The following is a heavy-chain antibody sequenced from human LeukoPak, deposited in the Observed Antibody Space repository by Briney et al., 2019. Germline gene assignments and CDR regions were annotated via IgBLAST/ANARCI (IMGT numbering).Heavy chain of an antibody. J-gene: IGHJ4*02. V-gene: IGHV1-18*01. Sequence: ASVKVSCKASGYTFTSYGISWVRQAPGQGLEWMGWISAYNGNTNYAQKLQGRVTMTTDTSTSTAYMELRSLISDDTAVYYCARDLRVVVTTSATVDYWGQGTLVTVSS. CDR3: ARDLRVVVTTSATVDY. D-gene: IGHD2-2*01. CDR1: GYTFTSYG. CDR2: ISAYNGNT.